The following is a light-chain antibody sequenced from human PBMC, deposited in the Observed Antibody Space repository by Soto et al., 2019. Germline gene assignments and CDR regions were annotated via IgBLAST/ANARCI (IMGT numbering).Light chain of an antibody. J-gene: IGLJ2*01. Sequence: QSVLTQPPSVSGAPGQRVTISCTGTGSNIGTGYDVHWYRQFPGTAPKLLIYDDTNRPSGVPDRFSASKSGASASLVITGLQAEDEADYYCQSYDSSLSAVVFGGGTKLTVL. V-gene: IGLV1-40*01. CDR1: GSNIGTGYD. CDR2: DDT. CDR3: QSYDSSLSAVV.